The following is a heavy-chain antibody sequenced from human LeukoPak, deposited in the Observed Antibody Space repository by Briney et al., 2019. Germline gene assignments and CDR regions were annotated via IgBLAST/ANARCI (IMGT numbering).Heavy chain of an antibody. Sequence: GGSLRLSCAASGFTFSDYHMSWIRQAPGKGLEWVSYISSSGSTIYYADSVKGRFTISRDNAKNSLYLQMNSLRAEDTAVYYCARGQRDLWSGYYNLDYWGQGTLVTVSS. J-gene: IGHJ4*02. CDR3: ARGQRDLWSGYYNLDY. D-gene: IGHD3-3*01. CDR1: GFTFSDYH. CDR2: ISSSGSTI. V-gene: IGHV3-11*01.